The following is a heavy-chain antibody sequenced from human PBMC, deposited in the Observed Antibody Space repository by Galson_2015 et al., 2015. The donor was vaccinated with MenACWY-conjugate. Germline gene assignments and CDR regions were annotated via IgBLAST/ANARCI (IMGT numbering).Heavy chain of an antibody. D-gene: IGHD3-22*01. Sequence: SVKVSCKASGYTFTSYYMHWVRQAPGQGLEWMGIINPSGGSTSYAQKFQGRVTMTRDTSTSTVYMELSSLRSEDTAVYYCARAPDSSGYSGEYFQHWGQGTLVTVSS. V-gene: IGHV1-46*01. CDR2: INPSGGST. J-gene: IGHJ1*01. CDR1: GYTFTSYY. CDR3: ARAPDSSGYSGEYFQH.